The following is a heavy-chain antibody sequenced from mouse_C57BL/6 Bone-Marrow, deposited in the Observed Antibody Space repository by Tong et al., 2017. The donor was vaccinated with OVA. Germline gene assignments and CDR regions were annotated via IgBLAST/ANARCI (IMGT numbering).Heavy chain of an antibody. CDR2: INPSNGGT. CDR3: TREAGLDC. D-gene: IGHD3-2*02. Sequence: VQLQQSGAELVKPGASVKLSCKASGYTFTSYYMYWVKQRPGQGLEWIGEINPSNGGTNFNEKFKSKATLTVDKSSSTAYMQLSSLTSEDSAVYYCTREAGLDCWGQGTTLTVSS. J-gene: IGHJ2*01. CDR1: GYTFTSYY. V-gene: IGHV1S81*02.